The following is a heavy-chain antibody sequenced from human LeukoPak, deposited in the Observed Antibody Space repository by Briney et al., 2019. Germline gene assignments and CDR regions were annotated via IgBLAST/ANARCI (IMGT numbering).Heavy chain of an antibody. CDR2: IYDSGST. CDR3: ARSTVAMSLDY. V-gene: IGHV4-59*08. Sequence: SETLSLTCTVSGGSISGSYWTWIRQPPGKGLEWIAYIYDSGSTNYNPSLKSRVTISVDTSKNQFSLKMSSVTAADTAVYYCARSTVAMSLDYWGQGTLVTVSS. D-gene: IGHD4-17*01. CDR1: GGSISGSY. J-gene: IGHJ4*02.